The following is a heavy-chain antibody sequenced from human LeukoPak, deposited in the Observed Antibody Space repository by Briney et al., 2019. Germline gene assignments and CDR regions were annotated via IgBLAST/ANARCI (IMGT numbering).Heavy chain of an antibody. CDR3: AGEIRGYSGYDASYYYYMDV. CDR1: GGSISSGGYY. V-gene: IGHV4-31*03. CDR2: IYYSGST. J-gene: IGHJ6*03. D-gene: IGHD5-12*01. Sequence: SETLSLTCTVSGGSISSGGYYWSWIRQHPGKGLERIGYIYYSGSTYYNPSLKSRVTISVDTSKNQFSLKLRSVTAADTAVYYCAGEIRGYSGYDASYYYYMDVWGKGTTVTVSS.